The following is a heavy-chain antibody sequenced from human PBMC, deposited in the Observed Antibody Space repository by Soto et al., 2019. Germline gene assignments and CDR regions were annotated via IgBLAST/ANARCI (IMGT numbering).Heavy chain of an antibody. CDR3: ARWAAAAGLRYFDY. CDR1: GYTFTSYA. Sequence: ASVKVSCKASGYTFTSYAMHWVRQAPGQRLEWMGWINAGNGNTKYSQKFQGRVAITRDTSASTAYMELSSLRSEDTAVYYCARWAAAAGLRYFDYWGQGTLVTVSS. D-gene: IGHD6-13*01. CDR2: INAGNGNT. J-gene: IGHJ4*02. V-gene: IGHV1-3*01.